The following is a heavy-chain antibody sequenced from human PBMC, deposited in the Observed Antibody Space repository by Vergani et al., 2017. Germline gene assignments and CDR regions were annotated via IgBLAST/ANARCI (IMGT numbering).Heavy chain of an antibody. CDR2: ISAYNGNT. CDR1: GYTFTSYG. V-gene: IGHV1-18*04. J-gene: IGHJ5*02. Sequence: QVQLVQSGAEVKKPGASVKVSCKASGYTFTSYGISWVRQAPGQGLEWMGWISAYNGNTNYAQKLQGRVTMTTDTSTSTAYMVLRSLRSDDTAVYYCARGGCSGGSCYPGALYWFDPWGQGTLVTVSS. D-gene: IGHD2-15*01. CDR3: ARGGCSGGSCYPGALYWFDP.